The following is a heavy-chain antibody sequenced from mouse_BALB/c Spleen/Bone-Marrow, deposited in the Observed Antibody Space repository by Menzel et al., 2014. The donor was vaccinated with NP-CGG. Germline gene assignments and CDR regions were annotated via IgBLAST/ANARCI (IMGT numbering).Heavy chain of an antibody. Sequence: EVKLVESGGGLVQPGGSRKLSCAASGFTFSSFGMHWVRRAPEKGLEWVAYISSGSSNINYADTVKGRFTISRDNPKNTLVLQMTSLRSEDTAMYYCARWGYYYAMDYWGQGTSVTVSS. CDR2: ISSGSSNI. D-gene: IGHD2-2*01. CDR1: GFTFSSFG. J-gene: IGHJ4*01. V-gene: IGHV5-17*02. CDR3: ARWGYYYAMDY.